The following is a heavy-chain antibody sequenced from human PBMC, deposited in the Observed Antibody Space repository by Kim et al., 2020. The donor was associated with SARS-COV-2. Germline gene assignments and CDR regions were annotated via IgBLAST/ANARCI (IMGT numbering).Heavy chain of an antibody. CDR3: ARLYDSSGYSYPAFDI. CDR1: GGSISSSSYY. D-gene: IGHD3-22*01. J-gene: IGHJ3*02. CDR2: IYYSGIT. V-gene: IGHV4-39*01. Sequence: SETLSLTYTVSGGSISSSSYYWGWIRQPPGKGLEWIGSIYYSGITYYNPSLKSRVTISVDTSKNQFSLKLSSVTAADTAVYYCARLYDSSGYSYPAFDI.